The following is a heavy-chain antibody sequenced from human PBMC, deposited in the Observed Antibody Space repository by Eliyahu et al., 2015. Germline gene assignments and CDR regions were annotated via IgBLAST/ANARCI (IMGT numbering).Heavy chain of an antibody. CDR2: ISTGSDTI. CDR3: AGTCSSTSCYGNDY. Sequence: EVQLVESGGGLVQPGGSXXLSXXASGFXFSXYNMNWVRQAPGKGLEWLSYISTGSDTIYYADSVEGRFTISRDNAKNSLFLQMDNLRAEDTAVYYCAGTCSSTSCYGNDYWGQGTLVTVSA. V-gene: IGHV3-48*04. CDR1: GFXFSXYN. J-gene: IGHJ4*02. D-gene: IGHD2-2*01.